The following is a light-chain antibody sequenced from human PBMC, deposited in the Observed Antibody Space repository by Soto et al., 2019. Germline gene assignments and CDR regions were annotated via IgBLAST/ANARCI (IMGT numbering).Light chain of an antibody. Sequence: QSVLTQPASVSGSPGQSITISCTGTSSDVGGYNYVSWYQQHPGKAPRLMIYDVSNRPSGVSNRFSGCKSGNTASLTISGLQAEDEADYYCCSYTSSGTRVFGGGTKLTVL. V-gene: IGLV2-14*03. J-gene: IGLJ3*02. CDR3: CSYTSSGTRV. CDR2: DVS. CDR1: SSDVGGYNY.